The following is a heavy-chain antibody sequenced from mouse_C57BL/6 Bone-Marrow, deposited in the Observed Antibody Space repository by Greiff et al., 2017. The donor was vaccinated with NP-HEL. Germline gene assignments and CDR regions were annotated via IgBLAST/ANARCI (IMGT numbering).Heavy chain of an antibody. CDR2: ISSGGSYT. V-gene: IGHV5-6*02. CDR3: ARRFLYYFDY. Sequence: EVKLVASGGDLVKPGGSLKLSCAASGFTFSSYGMSWVRQTPDKRLEWVATISSGGSYTSYPDSVKGRFPISRDNAKNTLYLQMSSLKSEDTAMYYCARRFLYYFDYWGQGTTLTVSS. CDR1: GFTFSSYG. J-gene: IGHJ2*01.